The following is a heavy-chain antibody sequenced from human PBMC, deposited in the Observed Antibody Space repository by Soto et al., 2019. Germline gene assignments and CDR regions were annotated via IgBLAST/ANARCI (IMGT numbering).Heavy chain of an antibody. CDR2: ISSDGSRK. D-gene: IGHD6-13*01. CDR3: ARGCSGGTNCFYFDF. CDR1: GFTFGNFG. Sequence: QVQLVESGGGVVQPGRSLRLSCAASGFTFGNFGIHWVRQAPGKGLGWVADISSDGSRKFYADSVKGRFTISRDNSKNTLYLQMNSLRTEDTAVYFCARGCSGGTNCFYFDFWGQGILVTVSS. V-gene: IGHV3-30*03. J-gene: IGHJ4*02.